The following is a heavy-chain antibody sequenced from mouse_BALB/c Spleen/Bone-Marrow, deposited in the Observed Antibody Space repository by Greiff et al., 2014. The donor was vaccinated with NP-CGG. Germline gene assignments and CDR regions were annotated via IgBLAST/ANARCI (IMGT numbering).Heavy chain of an antibody. V-gene: IGHV2-4*02. CDR3: ARNDYGNPHYAMDY. J-gene: IGHJ4*01. Sequence: VKLVESGPGLVQPSQSLFITCTVSGFSVISYGVHWVRQPPGKGLEWLGVMWSGGSTDYNAAFISRLSISKDNSKSQVFFKMNSLQADDTAIYYCARNDYGNPHYAMDYWGQGTSVTVSS. CDR2: MWSGGST. CDR1: GFSVISYG. D-gene: IGHD2-1*01.